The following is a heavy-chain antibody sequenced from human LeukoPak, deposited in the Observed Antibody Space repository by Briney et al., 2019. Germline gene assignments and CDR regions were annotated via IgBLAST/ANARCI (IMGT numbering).Heavy chain of an antibody. CDR2: IHWNGGST. CDR3: ARGNSNFDY. Sequence: PGGSLRLSCAASGFTSDDYGMSWVRQAPGKGLEWVSGIHWNGGSTGYADSVKGRFTISRDTAKNSLYLQMNSLRAEDTALYHCARGNSNFDYWGQGTLVTVSS. J-gene: IGHJ4*02. V-gene: IGHV3-20*01. CDR1: GFTSDDYG. D-gene: IGHD3-10*01.